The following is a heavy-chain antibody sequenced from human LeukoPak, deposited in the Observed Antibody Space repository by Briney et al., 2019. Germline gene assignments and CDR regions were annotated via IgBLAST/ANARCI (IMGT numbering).Heavy chain of an antibody. Sequence: GGSLRLSCAASGFTFSSYAMHWVRQAPGKGLEWVAVTSSDLNVKLYADSVKGRFTISRDNSRSTLYLQMNSLRPEDTAIYYCAREGYYGSGSPPSLYFDYWGQGTLVTVSS. CDR2: TSSDLNVK. J-gene: IGHJ4*02. CDR3: AREGYYGSGSPPSLYFDY. D-gene: IGHD3-10*01. CDR1: GFTFSSYA. V-gene: IGHV3-30-3*01.